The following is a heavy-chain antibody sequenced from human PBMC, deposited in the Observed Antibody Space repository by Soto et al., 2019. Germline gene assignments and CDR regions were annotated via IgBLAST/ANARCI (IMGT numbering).Heavy chain of an antibody. CDR1: GFAFSSYA. Sequence: GGSLRLSCAASGFAFSSYAMSWVRQAPGKGLEWVSAISGSGGSTYYADSVKGRFTISRDNSNNTLYLQMNSLRAEDTAVYYCVRKGAAGTGFDYWAQGTLVTVSS. CDR2: ISGSGGST. D-gene: IGHD6-13*01. V-gene: IGHV3-23*01. J-gene: IGHJ4*02. CDR3: VRKGAAGTGFDY.